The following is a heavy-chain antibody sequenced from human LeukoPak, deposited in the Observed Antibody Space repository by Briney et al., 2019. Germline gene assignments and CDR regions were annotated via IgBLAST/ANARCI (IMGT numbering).Heavy chain of an antibody. V-gene: IGHV3-30*02. CDR3: AKDIRDGYNSGFDY. J-gene: IGHJ4*02. Sequence: PGGSLRLSCAASGFTFSSYGMHWVRQAPGKGPEWVAFIRYDGSNKYYADSVKGRFTISRDNSKNTLYLQMNSLRAEDTAVYYCAKDIRDGYNSGFDYWGQGTLVTVSS. CDR1: GFTFSSYG. D-gene: IGHD5-24*01. CDR2: IRYDGSNK.